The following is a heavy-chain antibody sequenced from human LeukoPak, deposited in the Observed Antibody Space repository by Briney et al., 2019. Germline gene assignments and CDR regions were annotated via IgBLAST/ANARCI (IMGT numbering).Heavy chain of an antibody. D-gene: IGHD3-3*01. V-gene: IGHV1-46*01. Sequence: GASVKVSCKASGYTFTSYYMHWVRQAPGQGLEWMGIINPSGGSTSYAQKFQGRVTMTRGMSTSTVYMELSSLRSDDTAVYYCARGAYDFWSGPKKAFDYWGQGTLVTVSS. CDR2: INPSGGST. J-gene: IGHJ4*02. CDR1: GYTFTSYY. CDR3: ARGAYDFWSGPKKAFDY.